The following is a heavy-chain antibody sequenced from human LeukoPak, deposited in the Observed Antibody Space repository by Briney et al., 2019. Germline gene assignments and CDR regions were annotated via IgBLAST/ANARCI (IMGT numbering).Heavy chain of an antibody. CDR1: GFTFSSYS. CDR2: ISSSSSYI. CDR3: ARDSSSSWDFDY. J-gene: IGHJ4*02. D-gene: IGHD6-13*01. V-gene: IGHV3-21*01. Sequence: PGGSLRLSCAASGFTFSSYSMNWVRQAPGKGLEWVSSISSSSSYIYYADSVKGRFTISRDNAKNSLYLQMNSLRAEDTAVYYCARDSSSSWDFDYWGQGTLVTVSS.